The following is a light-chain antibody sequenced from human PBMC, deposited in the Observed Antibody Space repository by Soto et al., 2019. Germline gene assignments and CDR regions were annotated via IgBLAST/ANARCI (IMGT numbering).Light chain of an antibody. J-gene: IGKJ2*01. CDR2: GAF. CDR1: QSVSNN. Sequence: EIVMTQSPATLSVSPGERATLSCRASQSVSNNLAWYQQKPGQAPRLLIYGAFTRATGFPARFSGSGSGTEFTLTISSLQSEDFAVYYCQQYHNWPTFGQGTKLEIK. CDR3: QQYHNWPT. V-gene: IGKV3-15*01.